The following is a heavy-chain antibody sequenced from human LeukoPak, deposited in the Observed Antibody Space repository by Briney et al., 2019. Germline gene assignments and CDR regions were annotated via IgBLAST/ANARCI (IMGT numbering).Heavy chain of an antibody. D-gene: IGHD3-3*01. V-gene: IGHV4-59*08. CDR3: ARRQIFGKRGYYYYYMDV. J-gene: IGHJ6*03. CDR1: GGSISSYY. Sequence: SETLSLTCTVSGGSISSYYWSWIRQPPGKGLEWVGYIYYSGSTNYNPSLKSRVTISVDTSKNQFSLKLSSVTAADTAVYYCARRQIFGKRGYYYYYMDVWGKGTTVTVSS. CDR2: IYYSGST.